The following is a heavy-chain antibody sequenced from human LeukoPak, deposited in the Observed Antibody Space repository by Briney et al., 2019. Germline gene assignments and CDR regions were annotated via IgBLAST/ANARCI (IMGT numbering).Heavy chain of an antibody. CDR2: ISGSGGST. Sequence: GGSLRLSCAASGFTFSSYAMSWVRQAPGKGLEWVSAISGSGGSTYYADSVKGRFTISRDNSKNTLYLQMNSLRAEDTAVYYCAKDALLYYYDSSGTDAFDIWGQGTMVTVSS. V-gene: IGHV3-23*01. CDR3: AKDALLYYYDSSGTDAFDI. J-gene: IGHJ3*02. CDR1: GFTFSSYA. D-gene: IGHD3-22*01.